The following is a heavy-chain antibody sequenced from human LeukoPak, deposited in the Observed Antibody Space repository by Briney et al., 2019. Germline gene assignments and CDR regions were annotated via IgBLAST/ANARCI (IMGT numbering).Heavy chain of an antibody. V-gene: IGHV3-30*18. CDR2: ISYDGSNK. CDR1: GFTFSSYG. CDR3: AKDEADY. J-gene: IGHJ4*02. Sequence: GRSLRLSCAASGFTFSSYGMHWVRQAPGKGLEWVAVISYDGSNKYYADSVKGRFTISRDNSKNTLYLQMNSLRAEDTAVYYCAKDEADYWGQGTLVTVS.